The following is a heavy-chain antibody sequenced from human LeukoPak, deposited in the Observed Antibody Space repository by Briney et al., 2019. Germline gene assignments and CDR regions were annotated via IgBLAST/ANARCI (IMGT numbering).Heavy chain of an antibody. D-gene: IGHD3-22*01. CDR1: GFTFSSYG. V-gene: IGHV3-33*01. J-gene: IGHJ4*02. CDR2: IWYDGSNK. CDR3: AREPTYYYDSSGYYDGPLDY. Sequence: GGSLRLSCAASGFTFSSYGMPWVRQAPGKGLEWVAVIWYDGSNKYYADSVKGRFTISRDNSKNTLYLQMNGLRAEDTAVYYCAREPTYYYDSSGYYDGPLDYWGQGNLVTVSS.